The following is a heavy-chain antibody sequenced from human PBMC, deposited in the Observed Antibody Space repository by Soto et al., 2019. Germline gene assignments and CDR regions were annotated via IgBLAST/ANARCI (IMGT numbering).Heavy chain of an antibody. CDR3: ARDREYYDSSGLYFDY. D-gene: IGHD3-22*01. J-gene: IGHJ4*02. CDR2: TYYGWNT. V-gene: IGHV4-59*01. CDR1: GGSISDYY. Sequence: NPSETLSLTCSVSGGSISDYYWSWIRQPPGKGLEWIGYTYYGWNTNYNPSLKSRVTISVDTSKNQFSLKLISVTAADTAVYYCARDREYYDSSGLYFDYWGQGTLVTVSS.